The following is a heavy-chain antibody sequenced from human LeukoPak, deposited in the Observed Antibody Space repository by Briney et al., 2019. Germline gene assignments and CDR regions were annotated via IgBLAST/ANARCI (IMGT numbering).Heavy chain of an antibody. CDR1: GFTFSNYG. CDR3: AKLDSITMIVVVKSFDY. J-gene: IGHJ4*02. D-gene: IGHD3-22*01. Sequence: PGGSLRLSCAASGFTFSNYGMHWVRQAPGKGLEWVAFIRSDGINKYHADSVKGRFTISRDNSKNTLFPQMNSLRAEDTAVYYCAKLDSITMIVVVKSFDYWGQGTLVTVSS. V-gene: IGHV3-30*02. CDR2: IRSDGINK.